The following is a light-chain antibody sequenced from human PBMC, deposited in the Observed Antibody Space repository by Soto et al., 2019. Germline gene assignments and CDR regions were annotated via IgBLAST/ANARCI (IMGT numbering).Light chain of an antibody. CDR3: DSYTSSRAYV. Sequence: VLTQHASVSGSPGQSITISCIGTSSDVGGYNYVSWYQQQAGKAPKLIIHEVSNRPSGVSNRFSGSKSGNTASLTISGLQAEDEADYYCDSYTSSRAYVFGIGTKVTVL. CDR1: SSDVGGYNY. V-gene: IGLV2-14*01. J-gene: IGLJ1*01. CDR2: EVS.